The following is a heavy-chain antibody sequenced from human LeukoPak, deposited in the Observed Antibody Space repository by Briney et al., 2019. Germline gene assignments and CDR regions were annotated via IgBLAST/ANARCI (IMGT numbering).Heavy chain of an antibody. CDR1: GGSISDNY. J-gene: IGHJ4*02. CDR2: AYYSGHT. Sequence: SETLSLTCTASGGSISDNYWSRIRQPPGKGLEWIGYAYYSGHTNYNSSLKSRVTMSLDTSKSQFSLRLSSVTAADTAVYFCARHPFATPFDYWGPGTLVTVSS. CDR3: ARHPFATPFDY. V-gene: IGHV4-59*08. D-gene: IGHD2-15*01.